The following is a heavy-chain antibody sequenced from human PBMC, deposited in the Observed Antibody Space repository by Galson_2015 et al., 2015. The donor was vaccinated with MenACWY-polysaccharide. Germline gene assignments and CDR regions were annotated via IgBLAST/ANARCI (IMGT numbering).Heavy chain of an antibody. Sequence: SLRLSCAASGFSFRSHWMHWVRHAPGEGRVGGTRIKNDGGIINYADSVKGRFTISRDNAKNTLYLEMNSLRVEDTAVYFCARDRVDVEVIDAHTMFDNWGQGAVVTVSS. CDR1: GFSFRSHW. V-gene: IGHV3-74*01. J-gene: IGHJ4*02. CDR3: ARDRVDVEVIDAHTMFDN. CDR2: IKNDGGII. D-gene: IGHD5-12*01.